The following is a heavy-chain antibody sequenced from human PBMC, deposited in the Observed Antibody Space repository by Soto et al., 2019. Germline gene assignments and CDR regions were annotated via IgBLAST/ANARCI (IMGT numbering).Heavy chain of an antibody. J-gene: IGHJ4*02. D-gene: IGHD5-18*01. V-gene: IGHV2-5*02. CDR3: AHSRGYSYGFYFDH. CDR2: IYWDDDT. CDR1: GFSLSTNGVG. Sequence: QITLKESGPTLVKPTQTLTLTCTFSGFSLSTNGVGVGWIRQPPGKALDWLALIYWDDDTRYSPSLKTRLTITKDTSKNQVVLTMTNMDPVDTATYSCAHSRGYSYGFYFDHWGQGTLVTVSS.